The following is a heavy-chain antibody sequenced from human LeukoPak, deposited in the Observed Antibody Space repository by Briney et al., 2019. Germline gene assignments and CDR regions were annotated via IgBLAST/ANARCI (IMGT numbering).Heavy chain of an antibody. D-gene: IGHD3-22*01. J-gene: IGHJ3*02. CDR3: ARDSPTYYYDSSGYPDAFDI. CDR2: ISYDGSNK. Sequence: PGGSLRLSCAASGFTFSSYGMHWVRQAPGKGLEWVAVISYDGSNKYYADSVKGRFTISRDNSKNTLYLQMNSLRSEDTAVYYCARDSPTYYYDSSGYPDAFDIWGQGTMVTVSS. CDR1: GFTFSSYG. V-gene: IGHV3-30*03.